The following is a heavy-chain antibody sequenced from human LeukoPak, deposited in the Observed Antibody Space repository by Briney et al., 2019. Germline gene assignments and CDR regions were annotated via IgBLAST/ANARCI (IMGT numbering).Heavy chain of an antibody. J-gene: IGHJ4*02. CDR3: ARAYYYDSSGYLYYFDY. V-gene: IGHV5-51*01. CDR1: GYSFTSYW. CDR2: IYPGDSDT. D-gene: IGHD3-22*01. Sequence: GESQKISCKGSGYSFTSYWIGWVRQMPGKGLEWMGIIYPGDSDTRYSPSFQGQVTISADKSISTAYLQWSSLKASDTAMYYCARAYYYDSSGYLYYFDYWGQGTLVTVSS.